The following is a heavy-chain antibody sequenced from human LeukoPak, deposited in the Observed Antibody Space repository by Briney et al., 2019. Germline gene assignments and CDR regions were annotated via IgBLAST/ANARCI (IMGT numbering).Heavy chain of an antibody. V-gene: IGHV1-2*02. J-gene: IGHJ5*02. CDR1: GYTFTGYY. CDR3: ARDVTIFGVVSNRFDP. D-gene: IGHD3-3*01. Sequence: ASVKVSCKASGYTFTGYYMHWVRQAPGQGLGWMGGINPNSGGTNYAQKFQGRVTMTRDTSISTAYMELSRLRSDDTAVYYCARDVTIFGVVSNRFDPWGQGTLVTVSS. CDR2: INPNSGGT.